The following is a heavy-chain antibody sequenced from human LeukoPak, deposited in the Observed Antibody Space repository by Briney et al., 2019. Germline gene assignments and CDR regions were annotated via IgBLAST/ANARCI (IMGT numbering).Heavy chain of an antibody. CDR3: ARDHYYGSGSYKAKGASVY. CDR2: ISAYNGNT. D-gene: IGHD3-10*01. J-gene: IGHJ4*02. V-gene: IGHV1-18*01. CDR1: GYTFTSYG. Sequence: ASVKVSCKASGYTFTSYGISWVRQAPGQGLEWMGWISAYNGNTNYAQKLQGRVTMTTDTSTSTAYMELRSLRSDDTAVYYCARDHYYGSGSYKAKGASVYRGQGTLVTVSS.